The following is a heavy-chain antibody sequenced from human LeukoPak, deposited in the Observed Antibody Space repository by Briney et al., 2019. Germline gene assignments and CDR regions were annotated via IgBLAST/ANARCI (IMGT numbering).Heavy chain of an antibody. J-gene: IGHJ4*02. CDR2: IGIPGDT. Sequence: GGSLRLSCAASGFDISKYDLHWVRQTTQRRLEWVSAIGIPGDTYYADAVKGRLTISRENAKNSVYLQMSSLRDGDTAVYFCAKAFDYNGLRGEGGSFDYWGQGALVTVSS. D-gene: IGHD4-11*01. CDR1: GFDISKYD. CDR3: AKAFDYNGLRGEGGSFDY. V-gene: IGHV3-13*01.